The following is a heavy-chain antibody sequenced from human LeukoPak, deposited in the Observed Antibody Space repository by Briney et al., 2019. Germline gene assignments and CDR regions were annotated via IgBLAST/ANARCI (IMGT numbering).Heavy chain of an antibody. D-gene: IGHD6-6*01. Sequence: GESLKISCQGSGYSFTSYWIGWVRQMPGKGLEWMGIIYPGDSDTRYSPSFQGQVTISDDRSISTAYLQWSSLQASDTAMYYCARQGYTSSSRFDFWGQGTLVTVSS. CDR3: ARQGYTSSSRFDF. CDR1: GYSFTSYW. V-gene: IGHV5-51*01. J-gene: IGHJ4*02. CDR2: IYPGDSDT.